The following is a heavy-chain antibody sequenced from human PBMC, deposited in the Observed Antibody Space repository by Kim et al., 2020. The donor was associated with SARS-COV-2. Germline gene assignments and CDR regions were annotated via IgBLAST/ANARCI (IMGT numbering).Heavy chain of an antibody. D-gene: IGHD2-2*01. V-gene: IGHV4-34*01. CDR1: GGSFSGYY. Sequence: SETLYLTCAVYGGSFSGYYWSWIRQPPGKGLEWIGYIYHSGSTNYNPSLKSRVTISVDTSKNQFSLKLSSVTAADTAVYYCARQGCCSRSRCHSYYDYG. J-gene: IGHJ6*01. CDR2: IYHSGST. CDR3: ARQGCCSRSRCHSYYDYG.